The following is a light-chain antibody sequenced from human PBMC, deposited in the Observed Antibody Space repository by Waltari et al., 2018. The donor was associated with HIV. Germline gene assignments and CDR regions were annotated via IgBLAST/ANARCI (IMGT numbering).Light chain of an antibody. J-gene: IGKJ1*01. CDR2: ATS. CDR3: QQANSFPWT. Sequence: FPSFVSASVGDRVTISCRASHPLGSWLTWYQQKPGKAPELLIYATSNLGSRVPSRFSGSGSGTNFTLTINSLQTEDFATYFCQQANSFPWTFGQGTKLELK. CDR1: HPLGSW. V-gene: IGKV1-12*01.